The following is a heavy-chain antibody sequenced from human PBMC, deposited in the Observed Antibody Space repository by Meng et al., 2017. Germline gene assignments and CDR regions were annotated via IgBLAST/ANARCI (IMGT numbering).Heavy chain of an antibody. J-gene: IGHJ5*02. D-gene: IGHD3-10*01. CDR1: GGSFSGYY. CDR3: ARGRWRGNRFDP. Sequence: QVAVPEWGAGLLNPSVTLARTCAVYGGSFSGYYWSWIRQPPGKGLEWIGEINHSGSTNYNPSLKSRVTISVDTSKNQFSLKLSSVTAADTAVYYCARGRWRGNRFDPWGQGTLVTVSS. V-gene: IGHV4-34*01. CDR2: INHSGST.